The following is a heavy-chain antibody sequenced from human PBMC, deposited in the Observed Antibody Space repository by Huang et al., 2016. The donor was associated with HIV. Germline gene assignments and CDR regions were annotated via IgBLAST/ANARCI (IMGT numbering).Heavy chain of an antibody. CDR2: NLPIFGTA. CDR3: ARTAYSYGFRQGYNWFDP. D-gene: IGHD5-18*01. J-gene: IGHJ5*02. Sequence: QVLLVQSGAEVRKPGSSVNVSCTAFGGTFSIYGVSWVRQAPGQGLEWMGGNLPIFGTANDTQEFQCRVTSTVDESTDTGDMELTSLTSEDTAVYYGARTAYSYGFRQGYNWFDPWGQGTPVTVSS. V-gene: IGHV1-69*13. CDR1: GGTFSIYG.